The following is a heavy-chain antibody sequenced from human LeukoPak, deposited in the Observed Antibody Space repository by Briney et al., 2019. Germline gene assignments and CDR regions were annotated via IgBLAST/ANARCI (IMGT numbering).Heavy chain of an antibody. D-gene: IGHD3-3*01. CDR1: GFTFSSYA. CDR2: ISGSGGST. V-gene: IGHV3-23*01. J-gene: IGHJ4*02. CDR3: ANGYDFWSGYPDY. Sequence: GGSLRLSSAASGFTFSSYAMSWVRQAPGKGLEWVSAISGSGGSTYYADSVKGRFTISRDNSKNTLYLQMNSLGAEDTAVYYCANGYDFWSGYPDYWGQGTLVTVSS.